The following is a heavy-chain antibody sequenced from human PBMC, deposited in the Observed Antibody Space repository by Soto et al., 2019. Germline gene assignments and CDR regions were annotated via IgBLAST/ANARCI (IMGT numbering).Heavy chain of an antibody. D-gene: IGHD2-15*01. J-gene: IGHJ4*02. V-gene: IGHV1-69*01. CDR1: GGSFSDFA. CDR2: IIPMFAAT. Sequence: QVQLAQSGAEMTKPGSSMKVSCRASGGSFSDFAFSWVRQAPGQGLEWMGGIIPMFAATKYAQRLQDRVTITADESTNTVYLALNSLTSEDTAIYYCARGAIVAVPAALSSYHDYTNYRFDSWGQGTLVTVSS. CDR3: ARGAIVAVPAALSSYHDYTNYRFDS.